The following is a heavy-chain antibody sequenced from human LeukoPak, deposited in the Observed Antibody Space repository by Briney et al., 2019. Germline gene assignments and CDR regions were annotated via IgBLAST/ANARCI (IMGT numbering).Heavy chain of an antibody. CDR2: INPGDSDN. CDR1: GYSFTTKW. V-gene: IGHV5-51*01. D-gene: IGHD3-22*01. J-gene: IGHJ5*02. CDR3: AKFDSSGYSRWFDP. Sequence: GESLKISFKGSGYSFTTKWIGWVRQIPGKGLEWMGIINPGDSDNRYSPSFQGQVTISADKTISNAYLQWSSLQASDTAMYYCAKFDSSGYSRWFDPWGQGTLVTVSS.